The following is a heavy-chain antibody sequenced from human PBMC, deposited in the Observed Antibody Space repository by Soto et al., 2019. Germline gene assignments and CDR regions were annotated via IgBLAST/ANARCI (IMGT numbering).Heavy chain of an antibody. CDR3: AREVPSRYFDL. D-gene: IGHD3-10*01. V-gene: IGHV4-31*03. J-gene: IGHJ2*01. CDR1: GGSISSGGYY. CDR2: IYYSGNT. Sequence: PSETLSLTCTVSGGSISSGGYYWSWIRQHPGKGLEWIGYIYYSGNTYYNPSLKSRVTISVDTSKNQFSLKLNSVTAADTAVYYCAREVPSRYFDLWGRGTPVTVSS.